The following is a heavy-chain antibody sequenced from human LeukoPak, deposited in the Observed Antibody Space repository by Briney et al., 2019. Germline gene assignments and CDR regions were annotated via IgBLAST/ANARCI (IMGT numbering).Heavy chain of an antibody. CDR2: ISAYNGNT. CDR3: ASSNPYYDSSGYFLY. D-gene: IGHD3-22*01. J-gene: IGHJ4*02. V-gene: IGHV1-18*01. CDR1: GYTFTSYG. Sequence: GASVKVSCKASGYTFTSYGISWVRQAPGQGLEWMGWISAYNGNTNYAQKLQGRVTMTTDTSTSTAYMELRSLRSDDTAVYYCASSNPYYDSSGYFLYWGQGTLVTVSS.